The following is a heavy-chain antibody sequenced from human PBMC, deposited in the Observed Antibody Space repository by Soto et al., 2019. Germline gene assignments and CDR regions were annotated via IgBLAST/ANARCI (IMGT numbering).Heavy chain of an antibody. J-gene: IGHJ4*02. CDR3: ARDLGNYDSSGYFDY. V-gene: IGHV3-48*04. CDR1: GFSFSSSS. CDR2: ISYTTSRK. Sequence: GSLRLSCTASGFSFSSSSMNWLRQAPGKGLEWISYISYTTSRKYYADSVKGRFTISRDNAKNSLYLQMNSLTVEDTAIYYCARDLGNYDSSGYFDYWGLGTQVTVPQ. D-gene: IGHD3-22*01.